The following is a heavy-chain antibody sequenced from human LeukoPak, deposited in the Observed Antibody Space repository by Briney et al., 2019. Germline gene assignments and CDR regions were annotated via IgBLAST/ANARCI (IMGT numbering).Heavy chain of an antibody. D-gene: IGHD6-19*01. V-gene: IGHV3-74*01. Sequence: GGSLRLSCAASGFTFSSHWMHWVRQAPAKGLVWVSRINGAGSSTSYADSVKGRFTVSRDNAKNTLNLQMNSLRAEDTAVYYCARDLFFSDAGYSSGWRAEYFHHWGQGALVTVSS. J-gene: IGHJ1*01. CDR3: ARDLFFSDAGYSSGWRAEYFHH. CDR2: INGAGSST. CDR1: GFTFSSHW.